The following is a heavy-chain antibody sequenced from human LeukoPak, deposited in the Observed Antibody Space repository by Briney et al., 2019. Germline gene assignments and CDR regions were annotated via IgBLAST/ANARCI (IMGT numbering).Heavy chain of an antibody. D-gene: IGHD3-22*01. CDR2: IYHSGST. Sequence: PSETLSLTCTVSGYSISSGYYWGWIRQPPGKGLEWIGSIYHSGSTYYNPSLKSRATISVDTSKNQFSLKLSSVTAADTAVYYCARVAEGNYYDSSGYYYFDYWGQGTLVTVSS. J-gene: IGHJ4*02. V-gene: IGHV4-38-2*02. CDR1: GYSISSGYY. CDR3: ARVAEGNYYDSSGYYYFDY.